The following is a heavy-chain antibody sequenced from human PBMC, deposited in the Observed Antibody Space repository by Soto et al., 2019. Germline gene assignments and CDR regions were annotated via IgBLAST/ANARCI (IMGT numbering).Heavy chain of an antibody. D-gene: IGHD3-16*01. CDR2: IYYSGST. CDR3: ARVGAGLWGSPINYYFNY. CDR1: GGSVSSGSYY. J-gene: IGHJ4*02. V-gene: IGHV4-61*01. Sequence: PSETLSLTCTVSGGSVSSGSYYWSWIRQPPGKGLEWIGYIYYSGSTNYNPSLKSRVTISVDTSKNQFSLKLSSVTAADTAVYYFARVGAGLWGSPINYYFNYGGQGPLVTVLL.